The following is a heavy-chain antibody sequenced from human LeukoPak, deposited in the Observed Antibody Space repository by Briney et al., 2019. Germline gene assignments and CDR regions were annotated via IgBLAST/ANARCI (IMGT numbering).Heavy chain of an antibody. CDR3: ARATPNYDILTGYRVGYFDY. J-gene: IGHJ4*02. Sequence: PGGSLRLSCAASGFTVSSNYMSWVRQAPGEGLEWVSVIYSGGSTYYADSVKGRFTISRDNSKNTLYLQMNSLRAEDTAVYYCARATPNYDILTGYRVGYFDYWGQGTLVTVSS. D-gene: IGHD3-9*01. CDR2: IYSGGST. V-gene: IGHV3-66*01. CDR1: GFTVSSNY.